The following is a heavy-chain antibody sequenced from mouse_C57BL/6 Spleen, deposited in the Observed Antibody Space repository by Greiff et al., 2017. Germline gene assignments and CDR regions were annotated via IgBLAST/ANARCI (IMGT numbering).Heavy chain of an antibody. CDR2: IRSKSNNYAT. Sequence: EVHLVESGGGLVQPKGSLKLSCAASGFSFNTYAMNWVRQAPGKGLEWVARIRSKSNNYATYYADSVKDRFTISRDDSESMLYLQMNNLKTEDTAMYYCVRHGIYYDYFYAMDYWGQGTSVTVSS. J-gene: IGHJ4*01. CDR1: GFSFNTYA. D-gene: IGHD2-4*01. CDR3: VRHGIYYDYFYAMDY. V-gene: IGHV10-1*01.